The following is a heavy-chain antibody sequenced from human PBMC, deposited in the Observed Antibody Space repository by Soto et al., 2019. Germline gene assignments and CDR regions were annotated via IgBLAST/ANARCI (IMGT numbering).Heavy chain of an antibody. J-gene: IGHJ6*03. CDR3: ARELRIEDIVVVPAAPHYYYYMDV. Sequence: PSETLSLTCTVSGGSISSGGYYWSWIRQHPGKGLEWIGYIYYSGSTYYNPSLKSRVTISVDTSKNQFSLKLSSVTAADTAVYYCARELRIEDIVVVPAAPHYYYYMDVWGKGTTVTVSS. D-gene: IGHD2-2*01. CDR2: IYYSGST. CDR1: GGSISSGGYY. V-gene: IGHV4-31*02.